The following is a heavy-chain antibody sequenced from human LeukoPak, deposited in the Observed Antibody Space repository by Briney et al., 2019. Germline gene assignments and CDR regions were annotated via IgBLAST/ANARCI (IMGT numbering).Heavy chain of an antibody. CDR3: ARDNDILTGYDYYYGMDV. CDR1: GGSISSYY. D-gene: IGHD3-9*01. Sequence: SETLSLTCTVSGGSISSYYWSWIRQPAGKGLEWIGRIYTSGSTNYNPSLKSRVTMSVDTSKNQFSLKLSSVTAADTAVYYCARDNDILTGYDYYYGMDVWGQGTTVTVSS. J-gene: IGHJ6*02. CDR2: IYTSGST. V-gene: IGHV4-4*07.